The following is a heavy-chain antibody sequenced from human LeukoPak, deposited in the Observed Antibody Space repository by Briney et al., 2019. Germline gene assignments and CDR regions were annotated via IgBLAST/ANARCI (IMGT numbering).Heavy chain of an antibody. D-gene: IGHD4-17*01. Sequence: EASVKVSCKASGYTFTGYYMHWVRQAPGQGLEWMGWINPNSGGTNYAQKFQGRVTMTRDTSISTAYMELSRLRSDDTAVYYCAGTTRGFSDWFDPWGQGTLVTVSS. V-gene: IGHV1-2*02. CDR1: GYTFTGYY. J-gene: IGHJ5*02. CDR2: INPNSGGT. CDR3: AGTTRGFSDWFDP.